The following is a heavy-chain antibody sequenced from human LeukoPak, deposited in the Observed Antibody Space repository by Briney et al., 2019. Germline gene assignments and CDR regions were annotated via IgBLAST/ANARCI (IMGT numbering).Heavy chain of an antibody. CDR3: ARPTSGFYPNFDY. Sequence: RAGGSVRLSCAASGFTFSTYVIHWVRQAPGKGLEWVAVISYDGSKKYYADSVKGRFTISRDNSKNTLYLQMNSLTTEDTAVYYWARPTSGFYPNFDYWGQGTLVTVSS. CDR2: ISYDGSKK. J-gene: IGHJ4*02. V-gene: IGHV3-30*04. CDR1: GFTFSTYV. D-gene: IGHD3-22*01.